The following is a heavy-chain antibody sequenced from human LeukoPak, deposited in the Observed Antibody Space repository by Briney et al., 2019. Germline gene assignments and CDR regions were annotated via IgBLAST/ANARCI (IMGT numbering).Heavy chain of an antibody. CDR3: VTDGGLLPYYFTY. CDR1: GFIFPNAW. D-gene: IGHD3-10*01. J-gene: IGHJ1*01. V-gene: IGHV3-15*01. CDR2: IKNKNSGRTT. Sequence: KTGGSLRLSCAASGFIFPNAWMHWVRQAPGKGPEWVGRIKNKNSGRTTNYIAPVKGRFTISRDDSRNTLYLEMDNLKTDDTAIYYCVTDGGLLPYYFTYWGQGTLVTVSS.